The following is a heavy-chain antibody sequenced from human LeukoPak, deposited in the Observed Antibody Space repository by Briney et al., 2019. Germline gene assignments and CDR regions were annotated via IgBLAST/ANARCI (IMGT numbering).Heavy chain of an antibody. V-gene: IGHV4-61*02. J-gene: IGHJ3*01. CDR1: AGAKSGGSYY. CDR3: VRVSWGPSGDAFDF. Sequence: SETLNLTCTRPAGAKSGGSYYCRLVRLPAAEVLVWIERIYTSGRPNYNASLKRRVTISVDTSKNQFSLELSSVTAADTAVYYCVRVSWGPSGDAFDFWGPGTMVTVSS. D-gene: IGHD7-27*01. CDR2: IYTSGRP.